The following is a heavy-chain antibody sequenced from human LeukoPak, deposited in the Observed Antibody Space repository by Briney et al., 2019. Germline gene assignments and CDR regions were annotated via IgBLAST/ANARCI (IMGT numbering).Heavy chain of an antibody. J-gene: IGHJ4*02. D-gene: IGHD2-2*01. Sequence: ASVKVSCKASGYTFTGYYMHWVRQAPGQGLEWMGWINPNSGGTNYAQKFQGRVTMTRDTSIRTAYMELSRLRSDDTAVYYCARAAPLGYCSSTSCLGLDYWGQGTLVTVSS. CDR2: INPNSGGT. CDR1: GYTFTGYY. CDR3: ARAAPLGYCSSTSCLGLDY. V-gene: IGHV1-2*02.